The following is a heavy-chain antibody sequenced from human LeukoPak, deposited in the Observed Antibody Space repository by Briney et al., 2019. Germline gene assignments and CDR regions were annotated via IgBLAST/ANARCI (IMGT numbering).Heavy chain of an antibody. CDR3: TRRAWGGYYGMDV. J-gene: IGHJ6*04. CDR1: GFTFSGSA. V-gene: IGHV3-73*01. D-gene: IGHD3-10*01. CDR2: IRSKANNYAT. Sequence: GGSLKLSCAASGFTFSGSAMHWVRQASGKGLEWVGRIRSKANNYATAYAASVKGRFTISRDDSKNTAYLQMNSLKTEDTAVYYCTRRAWGGYYGMDVWGKGTTVTVSS.